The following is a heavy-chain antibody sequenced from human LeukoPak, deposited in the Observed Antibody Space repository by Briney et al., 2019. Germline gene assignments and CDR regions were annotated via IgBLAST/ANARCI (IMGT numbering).Heavy chain of an antibody. CDR3: ASGKSYYYDSSGYCAY. CDR2: ISSNGGST. CDR1: GFTFSSYA. D-gene: IGHD3-22*01. J-gene: IGHJ4*02. Sequence: SGGSLRLSCAASGFTFSSYAMHWVRQAPGKGLEYVSAISSNGGSTYYANSVKGRFTISRDNSKNTLYLQMGSLRAEDMAVYYCASGKSYYYDSSGYCAYWGQGTLVTVSS. V-gene: IGHV3-64*01.